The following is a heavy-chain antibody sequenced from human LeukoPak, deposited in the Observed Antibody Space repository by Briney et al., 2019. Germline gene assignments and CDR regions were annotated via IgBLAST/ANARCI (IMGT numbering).Heavy chain of an antibody. J-gene: IGHJ5*02. V-gene: IGHV1-3*01. Sequence: ASVKVSCKASGYTFTSYAMHWVRQAPGQRLEWMGWINAGNGNTKYSQKFQGRVTITRDTSASTAYMELSSLRSEDTAVYYCAREKRYYYVPFDPWGQGTLDTVSS. CDR1: GYTFTSYA. CDR3: AREKRYYYVPFDP. CDR2: INAGNGNT. D-gene: IGHD3-10*02.